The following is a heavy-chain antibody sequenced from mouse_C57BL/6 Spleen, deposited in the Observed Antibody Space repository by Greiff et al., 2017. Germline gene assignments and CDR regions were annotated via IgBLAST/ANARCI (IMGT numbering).Heavy chain of an antibody. D-gene: IGHD1-1*01. CDR2: ISYDGSN. Sequence: EVKLQESGPGLVKPSQSLSLTCSVTGYSITSGYYWNWIRQFPGNKLEWMGYISYDGSNNYNPSLKNRISITLYTSKNQFFLKLNSVTTEDTATYYCASYYGSSYAMDYWGQGTSVTVSS. CDR3: ASYYGSSYAMDY. V-gene: IGHV3-6*01. CDR1: GYSITSGYY. J-gene: IGHJ4*01.